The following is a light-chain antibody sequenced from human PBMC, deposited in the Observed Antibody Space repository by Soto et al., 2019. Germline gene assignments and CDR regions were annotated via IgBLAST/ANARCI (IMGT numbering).Light chain of an antibody. J-gene: IGKJ5*01. V-gene: IGKV3-15*01. CDR1: QSVRSN. CDR2: GAS. CDR3: QQYGYSPIT. Sequence: EIVMTQSPGTLSVSPGERATLSCMASQSVRSNLAWYQQKPGQAPRLLIYGASTRATGIPAGLSGSGSGTDFTLTIDGLEPEDFVVYYCQQYGYSPITFGQGTRLEIK.